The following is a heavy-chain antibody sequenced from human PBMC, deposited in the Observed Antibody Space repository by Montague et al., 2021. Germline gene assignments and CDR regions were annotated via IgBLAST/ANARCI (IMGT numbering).Heavy chain of an antibody. Sequence: SLRLSCAASGFTFSNYWMSWVRQAPGKGLEWVANIKQDGSEKHYVDSVKGRFTISRDNAKNSLYLRMNSLRAEDTAVYFCARDQGQGYCGGDCYVGLDYWGQGTLVTVSS. J-gene: IGHJ4*02. V-gene: IGHV3-7*01. D-gene: IGHD2-21*01. CDR1: GFTFSNYW. CDR2: IKQDGSEK. CDR3: ARDQGQGYCGGDCYVGLDY.